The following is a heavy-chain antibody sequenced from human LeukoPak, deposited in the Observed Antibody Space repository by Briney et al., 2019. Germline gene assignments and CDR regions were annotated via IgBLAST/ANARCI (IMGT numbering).Heavy chain of an antibody. V-gene: IGHV4-59*01. CDR2: IYYSGST. J-gene: IGHJ3*02. D-gene: IGHD6-19*01. CDR3: ARDGYSSGWGRAFDI. Sequence: SETLSLTCTVSGGSISSYYWSWIRQPPEKGLEWIGYIYYSGSTNYNPSLKSRVTISVDTSKNQFSLKLSSVTAADTAVYYCARDGYSSGWGRAFDIWGQGTMVTVSS. CDR1: GGSISSYY.